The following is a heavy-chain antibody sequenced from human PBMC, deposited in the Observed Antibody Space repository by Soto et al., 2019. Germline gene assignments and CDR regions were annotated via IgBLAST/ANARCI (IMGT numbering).Heavy chain of an antibody. CDR3: ARVGGFGATTIDY. Sequence: QVQLQESGPGLVKPSQTLSLTCTVSGGSISSGDYYWSWIRQPPGKGLEWIGYIYYSGSTYYNPSPKRRVTRPVDTAKNHSPRQLSSVTAADTAVYYCARVGGFGATTIDYWGQGTLVTGSS. V-gene: IGHV4-30-4*01. D-gene: IGHD3-10*01. J-gene: IGHJ4*02. CDR2: IYYSGST. CDR1: GGSISSGDYY.